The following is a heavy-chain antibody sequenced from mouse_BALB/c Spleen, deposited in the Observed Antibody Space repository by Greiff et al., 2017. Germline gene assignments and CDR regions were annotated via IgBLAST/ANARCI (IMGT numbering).Heavy chain of an antibody. V-gene: IGHV2-9*02. CDR2: IWAGGST. CDR1: GFSLTSYG. Sequence: QVQLKESGPGLVAPSQSLSITCTVSGFSLTSYGVHWVRQPPGKGLEWLGVIWAGGSTNYNSALMSRLSISKDNSKSQVFLKMNSLQTDDTAMYYCARFSLYGSSPWFAYWGQGTLVTVSA. J-gene: IGHJ3*01. D-gene: IGHD1-1*01. CDR3: ARFSLYGSSPWFAY.